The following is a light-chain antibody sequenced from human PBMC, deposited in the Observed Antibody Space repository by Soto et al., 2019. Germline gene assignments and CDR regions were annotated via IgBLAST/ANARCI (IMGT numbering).Light chain of an antibody. CDR1: QGVTTN. CDR3: HQYNNWPFS. CDR2: DVS. V-gene: IGKV3-15*01. J-gene: IGKJ5*01. Sequence: VMTQSPASLSVSPGERVTLSCRAGQGVTTNFAWYQQKSGQSPRLLIYDVSTRATGVPARFSGTGSETDFTLTISGLQSEYPEVYFCHQYNNWPFSFGQGTRLEIK.